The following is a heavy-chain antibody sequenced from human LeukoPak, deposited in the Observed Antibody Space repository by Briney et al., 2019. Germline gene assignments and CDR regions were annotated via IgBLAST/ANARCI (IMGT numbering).Heavy chain of an antibody. D-gene: IGHD5-12*01. J-gene: IGHJ6*04. Sequence: GGSLRLSCAASGFTFSSYEMNWVRQAPGKGLEWVSYISSSGGTIYYADSVKGRFTISRDNAKNSLYLQMNSLRAEDTAVYYCARDTSDIVAAYYYYYGMDVWGKGTTVTVSS. V-gene: IGHV3-48*03. CDR1: GFTFSSYE. CDR3: ARDTSDIVAAYYYYYGMDV. CDR2: ISSSGGTI.